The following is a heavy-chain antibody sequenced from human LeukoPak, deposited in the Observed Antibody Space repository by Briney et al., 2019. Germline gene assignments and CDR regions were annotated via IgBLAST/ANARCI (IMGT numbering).Heavy chain of an antibody. CDR3: ATGHYEPFER. D-gene: IGHD3-9*01. J-gene: IGHJ4*02. Sequence: MTSETLSLTCTVSGDSISSYYWNWIRQPPGKGPEWIGCISDTGTTKYNPAFKSRVTVSVDPSKNQFSLKLTSVTAADTAVYFCATGHYEPFERWGQGTLVSVSS. V-gene: IGHV4-59*01. CDR2: ISDTGTT. CDR1: GDSISSYY.